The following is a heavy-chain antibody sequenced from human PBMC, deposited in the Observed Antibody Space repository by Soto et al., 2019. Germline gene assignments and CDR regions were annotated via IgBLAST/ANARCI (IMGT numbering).Heavy chain of an antibody. CDR1: GFTFSSYW. Sequence: PGGSLRLSCAASGFTFSSYWMSWVRQAPGKGLEWVANIKQDGSEKYYVDSVKGRFTISRDNAKNSLYLQMNSLRAEDTAVYYSASARPSPPDYGDYVSDAFDIWGQGTMVTVSS. CDR2: IKQDGSEK. D-gene: IGHD4-17*01. CDR3: ASARPSPPDYGDYVSDAFDI. J-gene: IGHJ3*02. V-gene: IGHV3-7*01.